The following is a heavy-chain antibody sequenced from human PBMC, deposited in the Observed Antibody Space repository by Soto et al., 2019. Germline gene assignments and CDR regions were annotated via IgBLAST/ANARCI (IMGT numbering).Heavy chain of an antibody. CDR3: ARDKITGLFDY. CDR1: GGSISSGDYY. D-gene: IGHD2-8*02. Sequence: ETLSLTCSVSGGSISSGDYYWNWIRQPPGKGLEWIGYIYYSGSTNYNPSLKSRVTISVDTSKNQFSLKLTSVTAADTAVYYCARDKITGLFDYWGQGTLVTVSS. V-gene: IGHV4-61*08. CDR2: IYYSGST. J-gene: IGHJ4*02.